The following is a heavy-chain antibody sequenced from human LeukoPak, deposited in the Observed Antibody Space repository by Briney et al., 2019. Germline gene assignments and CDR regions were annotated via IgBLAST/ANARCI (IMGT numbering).Heavy chain of an antibody. V-gene: IGHV3-7*01. Sequence: GGSLRLSCETSGFSFSTYWMSWVRQAPGKGLEWVANIRQDGSEKYYVDSVKGRFTISRDIAKQSVFLQMNSLRAEDTAVYYCARLSAMVRGPEDIFYFEYWGLGTLVTVSS. CDR2: IRQDGSEK. CDR1: GFSFSTYW. CDR3: ARLSAMVRGPEDIFYFEY. J-gene: IGHJ4*02. D-gene: IGHD3-10*01.